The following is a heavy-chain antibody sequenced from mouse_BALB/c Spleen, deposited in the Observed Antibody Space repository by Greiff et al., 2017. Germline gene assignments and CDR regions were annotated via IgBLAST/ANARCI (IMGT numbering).Heavy chain of an antibody. J-gene: IGHJ3*01. CDR3: AREGYRYDVFAY. CDR1: GFTFSSFG. D-gene: IGHD2-14*01. CDR2: ISSGSSTI. V-gene: IGHV5-17*02. Sequence: EVKVDESGGGLVQPGGSRKLSCAASGFTFSSFGMHWVRQAPEKGLEWVAYISSGSSTIYYADTVKGRFTISRDNPKNTLFLQMTSLRSEETAMYYCAREGYRYDVFAYWGQGTLVTVSA.